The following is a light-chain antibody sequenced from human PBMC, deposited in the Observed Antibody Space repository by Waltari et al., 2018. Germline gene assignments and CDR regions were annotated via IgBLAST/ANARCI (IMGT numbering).Light chain of an antibody. J-gene: IGLJ1*01. CDR1: SSDVGAYNY. V-gene: IGLV2-8*01. CDR3: SSYAGSDNYV. CDR2: EVS. Sequence: QSALTQPPSASGSPGQSVTISCTGTSSDVGAYNYVSWYQQNPDKAPKLVIYEVSKRPSGVPDRFSGSNSGNTASLTVSGLQAEDEADYYCSSYAGSDNYVFGSGTKVTVL.